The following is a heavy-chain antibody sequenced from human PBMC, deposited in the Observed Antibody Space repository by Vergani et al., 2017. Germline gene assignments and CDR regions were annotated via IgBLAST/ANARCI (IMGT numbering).Heavy chain of an antibody. J-gene: IGHJ1*01. V-gene: IGHV3-30*03. CDR1: GFTSSYYG. D-gene: IGHD2-15*01. CDR2: ISYDGTQK. Sequence: QVHLVESGGGVVQPGRSLRLSCVVSGFTSSYYGLHWVRQAPGKGLEWVAVISYDGTQKYYADSVKGRFTISRDNSKSTLYLQMNSLRTEDTAVYDCATKGCGSPGCQKCYFGEWGQGTLVTVSS. CDR3: ATKGCGSPGCQKCYFGE.